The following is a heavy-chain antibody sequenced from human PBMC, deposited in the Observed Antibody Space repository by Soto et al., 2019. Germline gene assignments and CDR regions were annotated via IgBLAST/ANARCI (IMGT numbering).Heavy chain of an antibody. CDR2: IYYGGST. D-gene: IGHD6-19*01. J-gene: IGHJ4*02. CDR1: GGSISSSSYY. V-gene: IGHV4-39*01. CDR3: ARHNKAVAGTRTYYFDY. Sequence: SETLSLTCTVSGGSISSSSYYWGWIRQPPGKGLEWIGSIYYGGSTYYNPSLKSRVTISVDTSKNQFSLKLSSVTAADTAVYYCARHNKAVAGTRTYYFDYWGQGTLVTVSS.